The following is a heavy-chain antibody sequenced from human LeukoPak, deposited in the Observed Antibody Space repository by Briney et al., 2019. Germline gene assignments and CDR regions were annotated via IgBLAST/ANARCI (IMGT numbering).Heavy chain of an antibody. Sequence: ASVTVSCKASGYTFTSYDINWVRQATGQGLEWMGWMNPNSGNTGFAQKFQGRVTMTRDTSMTTAYMELTTLKSEDTAVYYCARAMGTSTYYYYYMDVWGKGTTVTVSS. CDR2: MNPNSGNT. D-gene: IGHD1-14*01. CDR3: ARAMGTSTYYYYYMDV. J-gene: IGHJ6*03. CDR1: GYTFTSYD. V-gene: IGHV1-8*01.